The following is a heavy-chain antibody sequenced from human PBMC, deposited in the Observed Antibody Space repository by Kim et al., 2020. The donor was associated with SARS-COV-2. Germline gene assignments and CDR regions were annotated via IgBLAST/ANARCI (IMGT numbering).Heavy chain of an antibody. Sequence: KKFQGRVTMTRDTSISTAYMELSRLRSDDTAVYYCARGNNLYSSGWYHYWGQGTLVTVSS. V-gene: IGHV1-2*02. D-gene: IGHD6-19*01. CDR3: ARGNNLYSSGWYHY. J-gene: IGHJ4*02.